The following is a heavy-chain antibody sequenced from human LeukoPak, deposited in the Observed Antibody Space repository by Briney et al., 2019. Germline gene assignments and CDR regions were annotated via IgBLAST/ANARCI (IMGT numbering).Heavy chain of an antibody. D-gene: IGHD3-16*01. V-gene: IGHV4-4*07. CDR2: ISTSESI. J-gene: IGHJ3*02. CDR1: GGSISSYF. Sequence: SETLSLTCTVSGGSISSYFWSWIRQPAGKGLEWIGRISTSESISYNPSLKSRVTLSVDTSKNQFPLKLSSVTAADTAVYYCARDYGDASDIWGQGTMVTVS. CDR3: ARDYGDASDI.